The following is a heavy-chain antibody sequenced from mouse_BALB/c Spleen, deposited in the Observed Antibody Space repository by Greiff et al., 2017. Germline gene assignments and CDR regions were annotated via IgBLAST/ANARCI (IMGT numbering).Heavy chain of an antibody. CDR1: GFTFSSYG. CDR3: ARDPITTATYFDV. J-gene: IGHJ1*01. CDR2: INSNGGST. V-gene: IGHV5-6-3*01. D-gene: IGHD1-2*01. Sequence: DVKLVESGGGLVQPGGSLKLSCAASGFTFSSYGMSWVRQTPDKRLELVATINSNGGSTYYPDSVKGRFTISRDNAKNTLYLQMSSLKSEDTAMYYCARDPITTATYFDVWGAGTTVTVSS.